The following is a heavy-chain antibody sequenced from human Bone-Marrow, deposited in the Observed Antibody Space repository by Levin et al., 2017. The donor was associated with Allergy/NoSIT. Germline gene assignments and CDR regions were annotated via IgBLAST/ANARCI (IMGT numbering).Heavy chain of an antibody. CDR2: MFYSGTT. V-gene: IGHV4-31*03. CDR1: GGSISSDGYY. CDR3: ARGSRSFGYLYY. D-gene: IGHD3-22*01. J-gene: IGHJ4*02. Sequence: KASETLSLTCTVSGGSISSDGYYWTWIRQHPGKGLEWIGYMFYSGTTSYNPSLKSRLSTSVDTSKNQFSLKLSSVTAADTAVYYCARGSRSFGYLYYWGQGILVTVSS.